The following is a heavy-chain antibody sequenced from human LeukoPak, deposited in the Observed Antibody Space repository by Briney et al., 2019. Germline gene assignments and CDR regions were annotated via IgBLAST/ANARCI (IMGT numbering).Heavy chain of an antibody. CDR1: GYTLTELS. V-gene: IGHV1-24*01. CDR2: FDPEDGET. D-gene: IGHD3-10*01. Sequence: GASVKVSCKVSGYTLTELSMHWVRQAPGKGLEWMGGFDPEDGETIYAQKFQGRVTMTEDTSTDTAYMELSSLRSEDTAVYYCATVPITMVRGVIISKYYFDYWGQGTPVTVSS. CDR3: ATVPITMVRGVIISKYYFDY. J-gene: IGHJ4*02.